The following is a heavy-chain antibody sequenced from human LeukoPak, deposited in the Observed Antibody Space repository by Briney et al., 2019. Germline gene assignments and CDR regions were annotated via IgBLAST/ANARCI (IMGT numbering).Heavy chain of an antibody. CDR3: ARDVLSIAARPSDY. CDR1: GFTFSSYW. CDR2: INSDGSST. D-gene: IGHD6-6*01. V-gene: IGHV3-74*01. Sequence: GGSLRLSCAASGFTFSSYWMHWVRQAPGKGLVWVSRINSDGSSTSYADSVKGRFTISRDNAKNTLYLQVNSLRAEDTAVYYCARDVLSIAARPSDYWGQGTLVTVSS. J-gene: IGHJ4*02.